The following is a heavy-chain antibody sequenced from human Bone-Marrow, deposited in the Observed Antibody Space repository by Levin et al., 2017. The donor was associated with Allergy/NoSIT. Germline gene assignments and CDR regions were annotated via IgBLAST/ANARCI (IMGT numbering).Heavy chain of an antibody. CDR3: AKGEFWTGAGAIDY. D-gene: IGHD3-10*01. J-gene: IGHJ4*02. CDR1: GFTFDDYT. V-gene: IGHV3-43*01. CDR2: INWDGGGT. Sequence: PGGSLRLSCAASGFTFDDYTMHWVRQAPGKGLEWVSLINWDGGGTYYADSVKGRFTISRDNSENSLYLEMNSLRTEDTALYYCAKGEFWTGAGAIDYWGQGTLVTVSS.